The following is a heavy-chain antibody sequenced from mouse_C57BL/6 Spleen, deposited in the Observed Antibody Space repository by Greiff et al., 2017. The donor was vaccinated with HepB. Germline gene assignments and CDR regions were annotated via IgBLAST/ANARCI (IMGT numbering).Heavy chain of an antibody. CDR2: IRNKANNHAT. CDR3: TSGCCYYFDY. Sequence: EVKLEESGGGLVQPGGSMKLSCAASGFTFSDAWMDWVRQSPEKGLEWVAEIRNKANNHATYYAESVKGRFTISRDDSKRSVYRPMNSLSADDTGIYFCTSGCCYYFDYWGQGTTLTVSS. CDR1: GFTFSDAW. V-gene: IGHV6-6*01. J-gene: IGHJ2*01.